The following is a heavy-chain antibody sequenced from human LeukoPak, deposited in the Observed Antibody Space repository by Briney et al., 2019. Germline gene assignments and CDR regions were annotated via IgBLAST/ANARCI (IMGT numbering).Heavy chain of an antibody. J-gene: IGHJ6*02. Sequence: SETLSLTCAVYGGSFSGYYWSWIRQPPGKGLEWIGEINHSGSTNYNPSLKSRVTISVDTSKNQFSLKLSSVTAADTAVYYCARVDEGGYYYYGMDVWGQGATVTVSS. V-gene: IGHV4-34*01. CDR1: GGSFSGYY. D-gene: IGHD3-16*01. CDR3: ARVDEGGYYYYGMDV. CDR2: INHSGST.